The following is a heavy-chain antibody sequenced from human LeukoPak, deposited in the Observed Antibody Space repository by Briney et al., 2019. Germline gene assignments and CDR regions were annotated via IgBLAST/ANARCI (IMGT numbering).Heavy chain of an antibody. V-gene: IGHV1-18*01. J-gene: IGHJ4*02. CDR2: ISAYNGNT. CDR3: ARGPGFLEWLYLDY. CDR1: GYTFTSYG. D-gene: IGHD3-3*01. Sequence: GASVKVSCKASGYTFTSYGISWVRQAPGQGLEWMGWISAYNGNTNYAQKLQGRVTMTTDTSTSTAYMELSRLRSDDTAVYYCARGPGFLEWLYLDYWGQGTLVTVSS.